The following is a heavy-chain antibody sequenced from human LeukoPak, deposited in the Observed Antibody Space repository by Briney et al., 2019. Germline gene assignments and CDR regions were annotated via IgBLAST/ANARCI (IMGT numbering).Heavy chain of an antibody. CDR3: AREKSHYNDY. CDR2: IKQDGSKK. V-gene: IGHV3-7*01. J-gene: IGHJ4*02. CDR1: GFTFSNYW. Sequence: GGSLRLSCAASGFTFSNYWMSWVRQAPGKGLEWVANIKQDGSKKNYVDSVKGRFTISRDNSKNTLYLQMDSLRVEDTAVYYCAREKSHYNDYWGQGTLVTVSS.